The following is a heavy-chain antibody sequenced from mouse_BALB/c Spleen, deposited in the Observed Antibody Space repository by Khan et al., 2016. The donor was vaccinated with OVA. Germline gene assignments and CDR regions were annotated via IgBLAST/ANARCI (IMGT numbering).Heavy chain of an antibody. J-gene: IGHJ2*01. CDR3: NASYIDY. V-gene: IGHV14-4*02. CDR2: LDPEHGDT. CDR1: GFNIIVYY. Sequence: EVQLQQSGAELVRSGASVKLSRPASGFNIIVYYLHWVKQRPAQGLEWLGWLDPEHGDTEYAPQFQGKATMTADTSSNTAYRQSSSLTSKDTDGYNWNASYIDYWGRGTTSTVPA.